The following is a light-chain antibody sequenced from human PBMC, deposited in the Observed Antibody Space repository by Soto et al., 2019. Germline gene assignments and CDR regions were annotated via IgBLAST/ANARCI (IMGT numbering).Light chain of an antibody. V-gene: IGKV3D-20*02. CDR2: GAS. Sequence: EIVLTQSPGTLSLSPGQRATLSCMASQSLSSSFLAWYQQKPGQAPRLLIYGASSRAAGVPDRFSGSWSGTDFTLTISSLEPEDFAVYYCQQRSNWLTFGGGTKVDIK. CDR3: QQRSNWLT. J-gene: IGKJ4*01. CDR1: QSLSSSF.